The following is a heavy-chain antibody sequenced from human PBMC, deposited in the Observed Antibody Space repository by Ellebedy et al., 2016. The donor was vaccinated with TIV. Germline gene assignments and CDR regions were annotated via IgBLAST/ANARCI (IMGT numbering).Heavy chain of an antibody. CDR3: ACPAVGFWSGYNEH. V-gene: IGHV3-30*03. CDR1: GFTFSSYD. D-gene: IGHD3-3*01. J-gene: IGHJ4*02. Sequence: GESLKISCAASGFTFSSYDMHWVRQAPGKGLEWVALISYDANNKYYADSVKGRFTISRDNAKNSLFLQMNNLRPDDTAIYYCACPAVGFWSGYNEHWGQGTLVTVSS. CDR2: ISYDANNK.